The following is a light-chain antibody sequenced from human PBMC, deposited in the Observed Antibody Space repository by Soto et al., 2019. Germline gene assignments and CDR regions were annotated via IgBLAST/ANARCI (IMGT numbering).Light chain of an antibody. J-gene: IGKJ1*01. CDR1: QTISSW. CDR2: ETS. CDR3: QHYNSYSEA. V-gene: IGKV1-5*03. Sequence: DIQMTQSPSTLSGSVGDRVTITCRASQTISSWLAWYQQKPGKAPKLLMYETSTLQSRFPSRFSGSGSGTEFTLTISSLQPDDFATYYCQHYNSYSEAFGQGTKVDI.